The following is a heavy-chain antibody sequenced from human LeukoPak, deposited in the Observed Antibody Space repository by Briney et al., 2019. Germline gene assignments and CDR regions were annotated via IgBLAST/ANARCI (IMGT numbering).Heavy chain of an antibody. CDR3: ARGRTAYTDFDY. CDR2: IFYSGYT. CDR1: GGSVTSGSYY. Sequence: SETLCLTCTVSGGSVTSGSYYWNWIRQPPGKGLEWIGYIFYSGYTNYNPSLKSRVTISIDTSKNQFSLKLNSVTAADTAVYYCARGRTAYTDFDYWGQGTLVTVSS. D-gene: IGHD3-16*01. V-gene: IGHV4-61*01. J-gene: IGHJ4*02.